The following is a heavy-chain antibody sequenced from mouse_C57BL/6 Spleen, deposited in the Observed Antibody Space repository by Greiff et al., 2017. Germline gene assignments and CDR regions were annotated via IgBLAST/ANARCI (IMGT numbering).Heavy chain of an antibody. CDR3: AKGGTVVAPYYFDY. CDR1: GYTFTSYW. CDR2: IYPGSGST. D-gene: IGHD1-1*01. J-gene: IGHJ2*01. V-gene: IGHV1-55*01. Sequence: VQLQQPGAELVKPGASVKMSCKASGYTFTSYWITWVKQRPGQGLEWIGDIYPGSGSTNYNEKLKSKATLTVDTSSSTAYMQLSSLTSEDSAVYYCAKGGTVVAPYYFDYWGQGTTLTVSS.